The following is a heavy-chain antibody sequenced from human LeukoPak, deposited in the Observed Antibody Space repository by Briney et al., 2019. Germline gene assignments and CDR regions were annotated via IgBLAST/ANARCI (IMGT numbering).Heavy chain of an antibody. Sequence: PGRSLRLSCAASGFTFSSYGMHWVRQAPGKGLEWVAVIWYDGSNKYYADSVKGRFTISRDNSKNTLYLQMNSLRAEDTAVYYCARAQCSSTSCHPILDYWGQGTLVTVSS. CDR2: IWYDGSNK. CDR1: GFTFSSYG. CDR3: ARAQCSSTSCHPILDY. J-gene: IGHJ4*02. D-gene: IGHD2-2*01. V-gene: IGHV3-33*01.